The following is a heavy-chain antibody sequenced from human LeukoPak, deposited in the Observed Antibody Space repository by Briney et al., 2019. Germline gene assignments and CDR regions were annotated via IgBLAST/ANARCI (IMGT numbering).Heavy chain of an antibody. V-gene: IGHV3-21*01. CDR3: ARGSNYFYSSAYSYFQY. CDR2: ISSSSSYI. D-gene: IGHD3-22*01. CDR1: GFTFSSYS. Sequence: GGSLRLSCAASGFTFSSYSMNWVRQAPGKGLEWVSSISSSSSYIYYADSVKGRFTVSRDNAKDSLYLQMNSLRAEDTAVYYCARGSNYFYSSAYSYFQYWGQGTLVTVSS. J-gene: IGHJ1*01.